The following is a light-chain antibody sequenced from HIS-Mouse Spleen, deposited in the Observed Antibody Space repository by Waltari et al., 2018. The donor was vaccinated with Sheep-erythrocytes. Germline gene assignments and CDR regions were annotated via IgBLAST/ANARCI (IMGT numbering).Light chain of an antibody. J-gene: IGLJ2*01. CDR1: SSDVGRYNL. CDR2: EGS. V-gene: IGLV2-23*01. CDR3: CSYAGSSTLV. Sequence: QSALTQPASVSGSPGQSITISCTVTSSDVGRYNLVSWYQQHPGKAPKLMIYEGSKRPSGVSNRFSGSKSGNTASLTISGLQAEDEADYYCCSYAGSSTLVFGGGTKLTVL.